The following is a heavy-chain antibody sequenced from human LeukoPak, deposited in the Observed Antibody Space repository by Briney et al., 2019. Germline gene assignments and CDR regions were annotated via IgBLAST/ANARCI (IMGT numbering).Heavy chain of an antibody. Sequence: SETLSLTCTVPGGSISSSSYYWGWIRQPPGKGLEWIGSIYYSGSTYYNPSLKSRVTISVDTSKNQFSLKLSSVTAADTAVYYCARQYYTGFFDYWGQGTLVTVSS. CDR1: GGSISSSSYY. D-gene: IGHD3-3*01. CDR2: IYYSGST. J-gene: IGHJ4*02. V-gene: IGHV4-39*01. CDR3: ARQYYTGFFDY.